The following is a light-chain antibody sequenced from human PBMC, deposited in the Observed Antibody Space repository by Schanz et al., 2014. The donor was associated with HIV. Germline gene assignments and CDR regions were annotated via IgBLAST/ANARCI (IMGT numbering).Light chain of an antibody. Sequence: QSVLTQSPSASASLGASVKLTCTLSSGHSNYAVAWHQQQPEKGPRYLMNLNSDGSHNKGDGIPDRFSGSSSGAERYLTISSLQSEDEADYYCQTWGTGIWVFGGGTKLTVL. V-gene: IGLV4-69*01. CDR1: SGHSNYA. CDR3: QTWGTGIWV. CDR2: LNSDGSH. J-gene: IGLJ3*02.